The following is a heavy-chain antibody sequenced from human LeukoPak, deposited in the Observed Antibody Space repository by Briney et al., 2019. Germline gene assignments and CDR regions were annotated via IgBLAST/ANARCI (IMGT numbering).Heavy chain of an antibody. CDR1: GFTFSDYS. D-gene: IGHD1-26*01. CDR3: ARVHIVGVPYGMGY. CDR2: ISSSGSTV. J-gene: IGHJ4*02. Sequence: KPGGSLRLSCAASGFTFSDYSMTWVRQAPGKGLEWVSYISSSGSTVFYADSVKGRLTISRDNAKNSLYLQMDGLRAEDTALYYCARVHIVGVPYGMGYWGQGTLVTVSS. V-gene: IGHV3-11*01.